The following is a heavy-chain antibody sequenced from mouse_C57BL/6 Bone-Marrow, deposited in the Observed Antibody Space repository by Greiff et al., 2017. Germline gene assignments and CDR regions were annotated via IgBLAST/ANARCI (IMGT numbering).Heavy chain of an antibody. CDR1: GYTFTDYE. Sequence: VKLMESGAELVRPGASVTLSCKASGYTFTDYEMHWVKQTPVHGLEWIGAIDPETGGTAYNQKFKGKAILTADKSSSTAYMELRSLTSEDSAVYYCTPYYYGSSYTDGGQGTLVTVSA. CDR3: TPYYYGSSYTD. CDR2: IDPETGGT. J-gene: IGHJ3*01. V-gene: IGHV1-15*01. D-gene: IGHD1-1*01.